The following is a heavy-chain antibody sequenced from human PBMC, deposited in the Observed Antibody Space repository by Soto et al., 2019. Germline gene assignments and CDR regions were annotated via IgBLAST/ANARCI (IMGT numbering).Heavy chain of an antibody. CDR3: ATAGGVGYGRSWGAI. V-gene: IGHV3-33*01. CDR1: GVSFSTYG. D-gene: IGHD5-12*01. CDR2: IWHDGIYK. Sequence: QVQLVESGGGVVQPGRSLRLSCVASGVSFSTYGMHWVRQAPGKGLELVASIWHDGIYKFHADAVKGRFAISRDNSMNSLNLQMNSRTVGDTAMYYCATAGGVGYGRSWGAICGQGTLVTVSA. J-gene: IGHJ4*02.